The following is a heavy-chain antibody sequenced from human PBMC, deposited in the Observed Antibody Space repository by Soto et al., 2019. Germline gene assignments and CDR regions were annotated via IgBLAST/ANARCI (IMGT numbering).Heavy chain of an antibody. CDR1: GGSFSGYY. J-gene: IGHJ6*03. D-gene: IGHD6-19*01. V-gene: IGHV4-34*01. CDR3: ARGRSSGWSYYYYYYMDV. Sequence: SETLSLTCAVYGGSFSGYYWSWIRQPPGKGLEWIGEINHSGSTNYNPSLKSRVTISVDTSKNQFSLKLSSVTAADTAVYYCARGRSSGWSYYYYYYMDVWGKGATVTVSS. CDR2: INHSGST.